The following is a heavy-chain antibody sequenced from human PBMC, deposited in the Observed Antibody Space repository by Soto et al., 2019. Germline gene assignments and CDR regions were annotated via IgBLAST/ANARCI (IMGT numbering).Heavy chain of an antibody. J-gene: IGHJ4*02. Sequence: QVQLVQSGAEVKHPGASVKVSCKGSGYTFTSYGIIWVRQAPGQGLEWMGWIDVNTNYAQKFQGRVTMTTDTSTSTAYLELRSLRSDDTAVYYCARESMSYDYSNLRYWGQGTQVTVSS. CDR2: IDVNT. CDR1: GYTFTSYG. CDR3: ARESMSYDYSNLRY. V-gene: IGHV1-18*04. D-gene: IGHD4-4*01.